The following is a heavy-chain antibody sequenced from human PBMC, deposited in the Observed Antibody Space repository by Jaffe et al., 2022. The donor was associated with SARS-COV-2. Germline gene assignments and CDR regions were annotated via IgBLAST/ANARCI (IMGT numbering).Heavy chain of an antibody. CDR3: ARGNDYGGNVPLDC. Sequence: EVRLVESGEGLVQPGGSLRLSCVASGFTFNDYAMHWVRQAPGKGLEYVSSISAYGNSAFYADSVKDRFTISRDNSKNTLYLQMGSLRADDMAVYYCARGNDYGGNVPLDCWGQGTLVTVSS. CDR1: GFTFNDYA. D-gene: IGHD4-17*01. CDR2: ISAYGNSA. J-gene: IGHJ4*02. V-gene: IGHV3-64*02.